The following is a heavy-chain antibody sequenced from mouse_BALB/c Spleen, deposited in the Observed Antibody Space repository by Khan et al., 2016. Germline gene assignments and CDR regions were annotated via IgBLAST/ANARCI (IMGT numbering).Heavy chain of an antibody. D-gene: IGHD2-4*01. CDR1: GFTFSDYY. CDR2: ISDGGSYT. Sequence: EVQLVESGGGLVKPGGSLKLSCAASGFTFSDYYMYWVRPTPEKRLEWVATISDGGSYTYYPDSVKGRFTISRDNAKNNLSLQMSSLKSEDTAMYYCAREGLRRGLAYWGQGGLVTVSA. CDR3: AREGLRRGLAY. J-gene: IGHJ3*01. V-gene: IGHV5-4*02.